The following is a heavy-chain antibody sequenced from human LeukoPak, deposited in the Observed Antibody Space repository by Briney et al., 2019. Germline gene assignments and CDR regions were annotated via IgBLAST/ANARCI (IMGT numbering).Heavy chain of an antibody. D-gene: IGHD2-2*02. Sequence: GGSLRLSCAASGFTFSSYGMHWVRQAPGKGLEWVAFIRYDGSNKYYADSVKGRFTISRDNSKNTLYLQMNSLRAEDTAVYYCAKDTRYCSSTSCYKDPFDYWGQGTLVTVSS. J-gene: IGHJ4*02. V-gene: IGHV3-30*02. CDR2: IRYDGSNK. CDR3: AKDTRYCSSTSCYKDPFDY. CDR1: GFTFSSYG.